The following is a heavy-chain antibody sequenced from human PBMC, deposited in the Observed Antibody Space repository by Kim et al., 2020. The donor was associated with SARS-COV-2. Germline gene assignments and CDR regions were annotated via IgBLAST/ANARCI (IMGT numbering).Heavy chain of an antibody. V-gene: IGHV3-7*03. CDR1: GFIFSNYW. CDR2: IKQDGSQK. J-gene: IGHJ5*02. Sequence: GGSLRLSCAASGFIFSNYWMSWVRQAPGKGLEWVANIKQDGSQKYFVNSVRDRFTISRDNAKNSLYLQMNSLRAEGTAMYYCARELPTEDCSTSTCLNWLDRGGEGALVTGSA. D-gene: IGHD2-2*01. CDR3: ARELPTEDCSTSTCLNWLDR.